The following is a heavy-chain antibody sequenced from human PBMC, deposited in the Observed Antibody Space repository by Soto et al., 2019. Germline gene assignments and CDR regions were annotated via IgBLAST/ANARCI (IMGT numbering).Heavy chain of an antibody. CDR3: ARGTVTSGRWFGP. V-gene: IGHV1-18*04. Sequence: QVHLVQSETEVKEPGASVTVSCKTSGSTFTGYTINWVRQAPGQGLEWLGWISSLNGNTNYARKYQGRLTMTTNTSATTAYMELRSLRSDDTAVYFCARGTVTSGRWFGPWGQGTLVTVSS. CDR2: ISSLNGNT. J-gene: IGHJ5*02. CDR1: GSTFTGYT. D-gene: IGHD4-17*01.